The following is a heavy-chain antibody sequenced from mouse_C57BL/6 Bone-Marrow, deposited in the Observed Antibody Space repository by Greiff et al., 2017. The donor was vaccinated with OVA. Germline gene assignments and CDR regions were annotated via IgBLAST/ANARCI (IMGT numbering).Heavy chain of an antibody. V-gene: IGHV1-62-3*01. CDR2: IDPNSGGT. CDR3: ARKGITTNAMDY. D-gene: IGHD1-1*01. CDR1: GYTFTSYW. J-gene: IGHJ4*01. Sequence: VQLQQPGAELVKPGASVKLSCKASGYTFTSYWMHWVKQRPGRGLEWIGRIDPNSGGTTYNEKFKSKATLTVDKPSSPAYMQLSSLTSEDSAVYYCARKGITTNAMDYWGQGTSVTVSS.